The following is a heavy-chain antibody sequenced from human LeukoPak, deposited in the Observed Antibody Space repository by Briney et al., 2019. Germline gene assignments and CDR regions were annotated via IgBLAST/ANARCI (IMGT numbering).Heavy chain of an antibody. J-gene: IGHJ6*02. CDR3: ARAGPPRDGYNPYYYYGMDV. CDR1: GFTFSDYY. V-gene: IGHV3-11*01. Sequence: TGGSLRLSCAASGFTFSDYYMSWIRQAPGKGLEWVSYISSSGSTIYYADSVKGRFTISRDNAKNPLYLQMNSLRAEDTAVYYCARAGPPRDGYNPYYYYGMDVWGQGTTVTVSS. D-gene: IGHD5-24*01. CDR2: ISSSGSTI.